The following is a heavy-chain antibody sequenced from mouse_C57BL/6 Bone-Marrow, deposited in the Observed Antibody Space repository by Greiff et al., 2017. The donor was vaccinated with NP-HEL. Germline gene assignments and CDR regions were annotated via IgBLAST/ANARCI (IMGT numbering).Heavy chain of an antibody. V-gene: IGHV1-50*01. D-gene: IGHD2-5*01. CDR2: IDPSDSYT. CDR1: GYTFTSYW. Sequence: QVQLQQPGAELVKPGASVKLSCKASGYTFTSYWMQWVKQRPGQGLEWIGEIDPSDSYTNYNQKFKGKATLTVDTSSSTAYMQLSSLTSEDSAVYYCARSGSNYPLDYWGQGTTLTVSS. CDR3: ARSGSNYPLDY. J-gene: IGHJ2*01.